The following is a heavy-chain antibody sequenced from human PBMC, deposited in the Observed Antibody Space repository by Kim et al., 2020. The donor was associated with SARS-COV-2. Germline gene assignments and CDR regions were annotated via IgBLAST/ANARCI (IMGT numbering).Heavy chain of an antibody. CDR1: GFTFSSYS. CDR2: ITSSSTHI. Sequence: GGSLRLSCAASGFTFSSYSMSWVRQAPGKGLEWVSAITSSSTHIIYVDSVKGRFTISRDNAKNSLYLQVNSLRAEDTAVYYCATVQYCSGGTCYSHVFDSWGQGTLVTVSS. V-gene: IGHV3-21*01. J-gene: IGHJ5*01. CDR3: ATVQYCSGGTCYSHVFDS. D-gene: IGHD2-15*01.